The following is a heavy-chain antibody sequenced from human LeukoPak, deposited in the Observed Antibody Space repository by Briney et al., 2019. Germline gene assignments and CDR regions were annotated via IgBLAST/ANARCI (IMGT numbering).Heavy chain of an antibody. CDR2: ITSSGSSI. J-gene: IGHJ3*02. V-gene: IGHV3-48*03. CDR3: ARDYSEVLVSDAFDI. Sequence: PGGSLRLSCAASGFTFSSYEMNWVRQAPGKGLEWVSYITSSGSSIYYADSVKGRFTISRDNAKKSLYLQMSSLRAEDTAVYYCARDYSEVLVSDAFDIWGQGTMVTVSS. D-gene: IGHD2-21*01. CDR1: GFTFSSYE.